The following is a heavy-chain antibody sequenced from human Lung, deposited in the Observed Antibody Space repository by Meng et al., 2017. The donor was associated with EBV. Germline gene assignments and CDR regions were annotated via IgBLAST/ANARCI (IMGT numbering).Heavy chain of an antibody. J-gene: IGHJ4*02. Sequence: QVQLQQWGAGLFKPSETLSLTCAVYSHSFSEYYWSWIRQLPGKGLEWIGEINHSGSTNYNPSLKSRVTMSLDTSKRQFSLRLNSVTAADTGVYYCARGSPTVATDSWGQGTLVTVSS. CDR1: SHSFSEYY. CDR3: ARGSPTVATDS. CDR2: INHSGST. V-gene: IGHV4-34*01. D-gene: IGHD4-23*01.